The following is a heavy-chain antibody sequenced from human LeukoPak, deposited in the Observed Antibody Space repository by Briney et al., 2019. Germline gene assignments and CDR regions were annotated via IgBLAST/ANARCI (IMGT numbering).Heavy chain of an antibody. D-gene: IGHD1-1*01. CDR2: ISAYNGNP. Sequence: ASVKVSCKTSGYSFTNYGISWVRQAPGQGLEWMGWISAYNGNPIYAQKFQGRVTITADESTSTAYMELSSLRSEDTAVYYCAVDKDSLGTGQRLEILFDPWGQGTLVTVSS. CDR3: AVDKDSLGTGQRLEILFDP. CDR1: GYSFTNYG. J-gene: IGHJ5*02. V-gene: IGHV1-18*01.